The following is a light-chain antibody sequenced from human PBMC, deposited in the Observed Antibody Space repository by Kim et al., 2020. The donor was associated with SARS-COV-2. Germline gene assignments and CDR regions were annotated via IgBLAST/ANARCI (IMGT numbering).Light chain of an antibody. V-gene: IGLV1-40*01. CDR3: QSYDNSLSGYV. Sequence: QSVLTQPPSVSGAPGQRVTISCTGSISNIGAGYDVLWYQQLPATAPKLLIYCNSNRPSGVPDRFSGSKSDTSASLAITGLQAEDEADYYCQSYDNSLSGYVFGSGTKVTVL. CDR1: ISNIGAGYD. CDR2: CNS. J-gene: IGLJ1*01.